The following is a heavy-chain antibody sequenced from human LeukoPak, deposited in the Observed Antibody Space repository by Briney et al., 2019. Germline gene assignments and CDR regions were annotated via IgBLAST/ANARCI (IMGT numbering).Heavy chain of an antibody. CDR3: ARDGGDYYDSSGPPDY. J-gene: IGHJ4*02. CDR1: GGTFSSYA. D-gene: IGHD3-22*01. V-gene: IGHV1-69*05. CDR2: IIPIFGTA. Sequence: VASVKVSCKASGGTFSSYAISWVRQAPGQGLEWMGGIIPIFGTANYAQKFQGRVTMTRDTSISTAYMELSRLRSDDTAVYYCARDGGDYYDSSGPPDYWGQGTLVTVSS.